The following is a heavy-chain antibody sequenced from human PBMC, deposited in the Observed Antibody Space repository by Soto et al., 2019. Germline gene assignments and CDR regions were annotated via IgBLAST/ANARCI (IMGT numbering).Heavy chain of an antibody. J-gene: IGHJ6*02. D-gene: IGHD3-3*01. CDR2: LSSTGGST. V-gene: IGHV3-23*01. CDR3: AKDQVFLELIPQGGLDV. Sequence: EVQLLESGGGLAQPGGSLRLSCEVSGFTFRKYVMTWVRQAPGKGLEWVSSLSSTGGSTYYADSVKGRFTVSRDNSKNTRFLQMNSLRAEDTAIYCCAKDQVFLELIPQGGLDVWGPGTRVAVSS. CDR1: GFTFRKYV.